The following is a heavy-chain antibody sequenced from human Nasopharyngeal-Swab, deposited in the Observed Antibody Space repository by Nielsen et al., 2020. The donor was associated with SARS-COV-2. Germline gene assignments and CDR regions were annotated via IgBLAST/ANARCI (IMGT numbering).Heavy chain of an antibody. V-gene: IGHV5-10-1*01. CDR2: IDPSDSYT. CDR3: ARHSGSGYFDY. J-gene: IGHJ4*02. Sequence: VRQMPGKGLEWMGRIDPSDSYTNYSPSFQGHATISADKSISTAYLQWSSLKASDTAMYYCARHSGSGYFDYWGQGTLVTVSS. D-gene: IGHD2-15*01.